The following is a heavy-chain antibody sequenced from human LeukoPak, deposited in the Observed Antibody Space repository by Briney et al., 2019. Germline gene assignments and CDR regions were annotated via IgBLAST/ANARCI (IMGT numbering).Heavy chain of an antibody. CDR1: SGSLSSSY. V-gene: IGHV4-4*07. D-gene: IGHD5-12*01. CDR3: ASTGLSGYDAGIDY. Sequence: SETLSLTCTLSSGSLSSSYWSWIRQPAGKGLEWIGRIYTSGSTNYNPSPKSRVAMSVDTSKNQFSLDLTSVTAADTAVYYCASTGLSGYDAGIDYWGQGTLVTVSS. CDR2: IYTSGST. J-gene: IGHJ4*02.